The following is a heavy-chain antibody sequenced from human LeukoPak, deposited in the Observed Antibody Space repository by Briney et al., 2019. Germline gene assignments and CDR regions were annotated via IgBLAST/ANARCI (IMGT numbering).Heavy chain of an antibody. Sequence: GGSLRLSCAASGFTFDDYAMHWVRQAPGKGLEWASGISWNSGSIGYADSVKGRFTISRDNAKNSLYLQMNSLRAEDTALYYCAKDIFAYGSGSYVDYWGQGTLVTVSS. D-gene: IGHD3-10*01. CDR3: AKDIFAYGSGSYVDY. J-gene: IGHJ4*02. CDR2: ISWNSGSI. CDR1: GFTFDDYA. V-gene: IGHV3-9*01.